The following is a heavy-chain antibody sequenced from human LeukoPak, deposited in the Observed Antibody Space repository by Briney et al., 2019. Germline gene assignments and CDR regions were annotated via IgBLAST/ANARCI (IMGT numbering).Heavy chain of an antibody. CDR2: IIPILGIA. D-gene: IGHD1-1*01. Sequence: GASVKVSCKASGGTFSSYAISWVRQAPGQGLEWMGRIIPILGIANYAQKFQGRVTITADKSTSTAYMELSSLRSEDTAVYYCARGGTGWYFDLWGRGTLVTVSS. J-gene: IGHJ2*01. CDR3: ARGGTGWYFDL. CDR1: GGTFSSYA. V-gene: IGHV1-69*04.